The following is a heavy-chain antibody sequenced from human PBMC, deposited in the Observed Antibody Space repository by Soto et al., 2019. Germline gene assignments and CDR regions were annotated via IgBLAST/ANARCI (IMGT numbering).Heavy chain of an antibody. J-gene: IGHJ2*01. D-gene: IGHD1-7*01. CDR2: ISAPDGRT. CDR1: GFTFSGYA. V-gene: IGHV3-23*01. Sequence: EVQLLESGGGLVQPGGSLRLSCAASGFTFSGYAMTWDRKAPGKGLEWVSGISAPDGRTYYADSVKGRFTISRDTSKSTLLVQMDSRGAEDTAVYYWAKPRGELPYWDVDLWGRGTLVTVSA. CDR3: AKPRGELPYWDVDL.